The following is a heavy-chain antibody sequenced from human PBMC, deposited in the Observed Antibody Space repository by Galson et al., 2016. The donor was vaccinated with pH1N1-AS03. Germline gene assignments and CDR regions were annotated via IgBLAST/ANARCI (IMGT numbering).Heavy chain of an antibody. J-gene: IGHJ4*02. CDR1: GGSISSYY. CDR2: IFYNGTT. D-gene: IGHD4-17*01. Sequence: LTCTVSGGSISSYYWSWIRQPPGKRLEWIGYIFYNGTTNYNPSLKSRVPISVDTSKNQFSLKLTSVTAADTAVYYCARSPDYGDDVGYWGQGTLVTVSS. CDR3: ARSPDYGDDVGY. V-gene: IGHV4-59*08.